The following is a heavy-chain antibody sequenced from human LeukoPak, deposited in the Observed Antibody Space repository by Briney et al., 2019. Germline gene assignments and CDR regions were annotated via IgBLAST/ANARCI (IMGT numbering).Heavy chain of an antibody. Sequence: GASVKVSCKASGYTFTGYYMHWVRQAPGRGLEWMGWINPNSGGTNYAQKFQGWVTMTRDTSISTAYMELSRLRSDDTAVYYCATTYSYGSDAFDIWGQGTMVTVSS. D-gene: IGHD5-18*01. CDR1: GYTFTGYY. CDR2: INPNSGGT. J-gene: IGHJ3*02. V-gene: IGHV1-2*04. CDR3: ATTYSYGSDAFDI.